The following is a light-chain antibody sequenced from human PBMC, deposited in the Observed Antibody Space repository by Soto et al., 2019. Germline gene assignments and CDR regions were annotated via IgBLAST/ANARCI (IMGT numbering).Light chain of an antibody. CDR1: SNDVGSYNL. CDR2: EGS. J-gene: IGLJ1*01. V-gene: IGLV2-23*01. CDR3: CSYAGSNYYV. Sequence: QSALTQPASVSGSPGQSITIYCTGTSNDVGSYNLVSWYQHHPGKAPKLMIFEGSKRPSGVSNRFSGSKSGNTASLTISGLQAEDEADFYCCSYAGSNYYVFGTGTKVTVL.